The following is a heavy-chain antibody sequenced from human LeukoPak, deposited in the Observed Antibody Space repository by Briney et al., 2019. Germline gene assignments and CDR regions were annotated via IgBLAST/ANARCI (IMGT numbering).Heavy chain of an antibody. J-gene: IGHJ6*02. D-gene: IGHD2-2*01. CDR1: GGSISSYY. CDR2: IYYSGST. Sequence: SETLSLTCTVSGGSISSYYWSWIRQPPGKGLEWIGYIYYSGSTNYNPSLKSRVTISVDTSKNQFSLKLSSVTAADTAVYYCARTTVVPAATTPHYYYYGMDVWGQGTTVTASS. V-gene: IGHV4-59*01. CDR3: ARTTVVPAATTPHYYYYGMDV.